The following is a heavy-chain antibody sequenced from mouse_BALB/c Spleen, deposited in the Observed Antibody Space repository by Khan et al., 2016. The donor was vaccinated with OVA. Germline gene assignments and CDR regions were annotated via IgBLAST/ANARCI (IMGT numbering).Heavy chain of an antibody. V-gene: IGHV3-8*02. Sequence: EVQLQESGPSLVKPSQTLSLTCSVTGDSITSAYWNWIRKFPGNKLEYMGYINYSGSTYYNPSLKSRISITRDTSKNQYFLQLNSVTTEDTATYYCARYNGFDYFDYWGQGTTRTVSS. CDR1: GDSITSAY. J-gene: IGHJ2*01. D-gene: IGHD1-2*01. CDR2: INYSGST. CDR3: ARYNGFDYFDY.